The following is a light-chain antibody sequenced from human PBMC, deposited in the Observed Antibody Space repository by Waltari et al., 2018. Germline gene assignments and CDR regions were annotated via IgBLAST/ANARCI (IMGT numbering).Light chain of an antibody. J-gene: IGLJ2*01. CDR2: GKN. V-gene: IGLV3-19*01. CDR1: SLRSYY. Sequence: SSELTQDPAVSVALGQTVRITCQGDSLRSYYASWYQQKPGQAPVLVIYGKNNRPSGIPDRFSGASSRNTASLTTTVAQAEEEADYYWNSRDSSGNHVVFGGGTKLTVL. CDR3: NSRDSSGNHVV.